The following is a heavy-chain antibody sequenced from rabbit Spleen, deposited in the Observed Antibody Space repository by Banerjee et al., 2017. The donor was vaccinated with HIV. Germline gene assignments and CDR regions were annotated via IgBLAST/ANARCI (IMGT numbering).Heavy chain of an antibody. CDR1: GFSFSSSYY. J-gene: IGHJ4*01. CDR3: ARDISTRVGEYFGS. D-gene: IGHD7-1*01. Sequence: QSLEESGGDLVKPGASLTLTCTASGFSFSSSYYSCWVRQPPGKGLEWIGYIDPIFGSTYNASWAKGRFTITRSTSLNTVTLQMTSLTAADTATYFCARDISTRVGEYFGSWGQGTLVTVS. V-gene: IGHV1S40*01. CDR2: IDPIFGST.